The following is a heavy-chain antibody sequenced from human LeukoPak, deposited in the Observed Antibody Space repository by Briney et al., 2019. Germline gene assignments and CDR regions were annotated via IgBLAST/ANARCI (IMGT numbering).Heavy chain of an antibody. V-gene: IGHV3-43*01. D-gene: IGHD3-10*02. J-gene: IGHJ4*02. CDR2: AGWAGGTT. Sequence: GGSLRLSCATSGFNFDRYTIHWVRQAPGKGLEWVSLAGWAGGTTFYSDSVRGRFTISRDSGRKSVYLQMNSLTTDDTAFYFCAKELDTMFFDYWGQGTLVTVSS. CDR3: AKELDTMFFDY. CDR1: GFNFDRYT.